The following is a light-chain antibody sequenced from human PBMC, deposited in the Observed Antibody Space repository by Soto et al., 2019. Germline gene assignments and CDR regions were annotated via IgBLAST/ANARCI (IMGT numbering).Light chain of an antibody. CDR1: QSVSSN. CDR2: GAS. CDR3: QQYNNWPPTCT. V-gene: IGKV3-15*01. Sequence: EIVMTQSPATLSVSPGERATLSCRASQSVSSNLAWYQQKPGQAPRLLIYGASTRATGIPARFSGSGSGTEFTITISSLQSEDFAVYYCQQYNNWPPTCTFGQGTKVDIK. J-gene: IGKJ1*01.